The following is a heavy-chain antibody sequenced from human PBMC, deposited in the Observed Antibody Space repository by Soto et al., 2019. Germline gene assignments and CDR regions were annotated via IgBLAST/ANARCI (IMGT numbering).Heavy chain of an antibody. J-gene: IGHJ6*02. Sequence: SETLSLTCAVYGGSFSGYYWSWIRQPPGKGLEWIGEINHSGSTNYNPSLKSRVTISVDTSKNQFSLKLSSVTAADTAVYYCARGRSGSLNYYYYYYRMDVWGQGTTVT. V-gene: IGHV4-34*01. CDR3: ARGRSGSLNYYYYYYRMDV. D-gene: IGHD3-10*01. CDR2: INHSGST. CDR1: GGSFSGYY.